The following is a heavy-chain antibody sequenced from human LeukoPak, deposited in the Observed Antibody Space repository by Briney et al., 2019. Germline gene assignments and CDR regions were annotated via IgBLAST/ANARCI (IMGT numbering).Heavy chain of an antibody. CDR2: IYTSGST. Sequence: SETLSLTGTVSGCSICSYYWSWLRQPAGKGLEWSGRIYTSGSTNYNPSLKSLVTMSVDSSRNQFSLKISTVNAADTAVYSCAREVRGYSYGSFDYWGQGTLVTVSS. V-gene: IGHV4-4*07. J-gene: IGHJ4*02. CDR3: AREVRGYSYGSFDY. D-gene: IGHD5-18*01. CDR1: GCSICSYY.